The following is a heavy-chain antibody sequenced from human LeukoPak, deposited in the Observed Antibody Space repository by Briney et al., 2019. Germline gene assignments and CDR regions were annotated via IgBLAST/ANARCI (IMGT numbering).Heavy chain of an antibody. D-gene: IGHD6-13*01. CDR2: IIPIFGTA. J-gene: IGHJ4*02. CDR1: GGTFSSYA. V-gene: IGHV1-69*06. Sequence: ASLKVSCKASGGTFSSYAISWVRQAPGQGLEWMGGIIPIFGTANYAQKFQGRVTITADKSTSTAYMELSSLRSEDTAVYYCARGYSSSWYFDYWGQGTLVTVSS. CDR3: ARGYSSSWYFDY.